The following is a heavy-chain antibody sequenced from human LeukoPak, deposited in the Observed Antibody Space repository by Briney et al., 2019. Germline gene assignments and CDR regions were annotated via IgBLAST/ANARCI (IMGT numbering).Heavy chain of an antibody. V-gene: IGHV3-23*01. J-gene: IGHJ4*02. CDR1: GFTFSSYA. CDR2: ISGSGGST. D-gene: IGHD4-17*01. Sequence: GGSLRLSCAASGFTFSSYAMSWVRQAPGKGLEWVLAISGSGGSTYYADSVKGRFTISRDNSKNTLYLQMNSLRAEDTAVYYCAKDRVYGDYARLFDYWGQGTLVTVSS. CDR3: AKDRVYGDYARLFDY.